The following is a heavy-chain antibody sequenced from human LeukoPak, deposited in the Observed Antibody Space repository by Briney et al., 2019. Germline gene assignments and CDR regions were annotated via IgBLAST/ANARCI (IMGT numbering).Heavy chain of an antibody. CDR2: IKQGGSEK. CDR1: GFTFSSYW. J-gene: IGHJ4*02. Sequence: PGGSLRLSCAASGFTFSSYWMSWVRQAPGKGLEWVANIKQGGSEKYYVDSVKGRFTISRDNAKNSLYLQMNSLRAEDTAVYYCARDRSGYSRYAFFDYWGQGTLVTVSS. D-gene: IGHD5-12*01. V-gene: IGHV3-7*01. CDR3: ARDRSGYSRYAFFDY.